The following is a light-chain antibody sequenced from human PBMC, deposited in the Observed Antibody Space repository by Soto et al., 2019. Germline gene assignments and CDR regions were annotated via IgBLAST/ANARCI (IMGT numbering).Light chain of an antibody. CDR1: QSVSNY. V-gene: IGKV3-11*01. CDR2: DAS. CDR3: QQRSSWPLLT. Sequence: EIVLTQSPATLSLSPGERATLSCRASQSVSNYLAWFQQKPGQAPRLLIYDASNRATGSPARFSGSGSGTDFTLTISSLEPEDLGVYYCQQRSSWPLLTFGGGTKVEI. J-gene: IGKJ4*01.